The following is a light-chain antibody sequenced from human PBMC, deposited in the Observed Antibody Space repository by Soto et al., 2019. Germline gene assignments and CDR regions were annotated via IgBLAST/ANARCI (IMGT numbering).Light chain of an antibody. CDR3: QKYDSVPIT. CDR1: QGIINY. Sequence: EMTQSQSSLSASVGDIVSIACVASQGIINYLAWYQQKPGNVPKLLIYAASTLQSGVPSRFSGSGSGTYFTLTINSLQPEDVATYDCQKYDSVPITFGQGTRLEIK. CDR2: AAS. J-gene: IGKJ5*01. V-gene: IGKV1-27*01.